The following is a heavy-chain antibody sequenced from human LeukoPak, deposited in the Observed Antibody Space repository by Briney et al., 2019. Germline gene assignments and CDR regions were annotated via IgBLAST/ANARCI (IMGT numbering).Heavy chain of an antibody. J-gene: IGHJ5*02. CDR1: GGSISSGRYY. CDR2: SSYSGST. D-gene: IGHD2-15*01. V-gene: IGHV4-31*03. CDR3: AALRRGCSGGNCDHLGWFDP. Sequence: SETLSLTCTVSGGSISSGRYYWGRIRQHPGKGLEWIAYSSYSGSTYYNPSLQSRLTISVDTSNNLFSLELTSLTAADTAVYYCAALRRGCSGGNCDHLGWFDPWGQGTLVTVSS.